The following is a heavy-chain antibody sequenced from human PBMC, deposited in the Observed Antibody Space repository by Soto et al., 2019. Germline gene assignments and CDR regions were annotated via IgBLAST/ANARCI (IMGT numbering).Heavy chain of an antibody. D-gene: IGHD3-22*01. CDR2: IYYSGST. CDR1: GGSISSGGYY. CDR3: ASSLRGVDYYDSSGYYPLDY. Sequence: PSETLSLTCTVSGGSISSGGYYWSWIRQHPGKGLEWIGYIYYSGSTYYNPSLKSRVTISVDTSKNQFSLKLSSVTAADTAVYYCASSLRGVDYYDSSGYYPLDYWGQGTLVTVSS. J-gene: IGHJ4*02. V-gene: IGHV4-31*03.